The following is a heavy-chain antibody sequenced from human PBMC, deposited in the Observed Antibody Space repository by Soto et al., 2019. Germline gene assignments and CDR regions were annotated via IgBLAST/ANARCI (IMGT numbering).Heavy chain of an antibody. CDR3: ARRGPSNGMDV. Sequence: EVQLVQSGPEVKKPGESLKISCKGSGYSITSYWIGWVRQMPGKGLEWMGIVFPGDSDTRYSPSFQGQVTISADKSISTAYLQWSSLKAADTAVYYCARRGPSNGMDVWGQGTTVTVSS. D-gene: IGHD3-10*01. CDR1: GYSITSYW. CDR2: VFPGDSDT. V-gene: IGHV5-51*03. J-gene: IGHJ6*02.